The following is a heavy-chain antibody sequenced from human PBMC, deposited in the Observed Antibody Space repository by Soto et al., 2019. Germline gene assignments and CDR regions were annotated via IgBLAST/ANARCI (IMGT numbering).Heavy chain of an antibody. Sequence: QVQLVQSGAEVKKPGSSVKVSCKASGGTFSSYAISWVRQAPGQGLEWMGGIIPIFGTANYAQKFQGRVTITADESTRTAYMELSSLRSEDTAVYYCARGTPYCSGGSCYPYYFDYWGQGTLVTVSS. D-gene: IGHD2-15*01. CDR3: ARGTPYCSGGSCYPYYFDY. CDR1: GGTFSSYA. CDR2: IIPIFGTA. J-gene: IGHJ4*02. V-gene: IGHV1-69*12.